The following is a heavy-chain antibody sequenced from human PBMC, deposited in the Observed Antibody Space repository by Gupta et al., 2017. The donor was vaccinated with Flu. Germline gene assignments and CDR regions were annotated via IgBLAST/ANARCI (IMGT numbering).Heavy chain of an antibody. D-gene: IGHD3-16*01. V-gene: IGHV4-38-2*02. J-gene: IGHJ5*02. Sequence: QVQLQESGPGLAKPSETLSLTCAVSGYSISSGYYWGWIRQPPGKGLEWIGSIYHSGGTYYDPSLKSRVAISVDTSKNQFSLKLSTVTAADTAVYYCARERGGSNWFDPWGQGTRVTVSS. CDR3: ARERGGSNWFDP. CDR2: IYHSGGT. CDR1: GYSISSGYY.